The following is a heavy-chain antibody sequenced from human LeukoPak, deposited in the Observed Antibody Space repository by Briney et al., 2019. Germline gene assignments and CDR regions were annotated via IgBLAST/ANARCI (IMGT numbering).Heavy chain of an antibody. CDR1: GFTISGFW. CDR2: MNSAGTTI. Sequence: GRTLRLSCAASGFTISGFWMHCVPQVPGEGLVYVARMNSAGTTINYADSAKGRFTISRDNVRNTLHLQMNNLSLEDRALFFCIREVQVRASASLGLWGRGTLVTVS. J-gene: IGHJ4*01. D-gene: IGHD1-1*01. CDR3: IREVQVRASASLGL. V-gene: IGHV3-74*01.